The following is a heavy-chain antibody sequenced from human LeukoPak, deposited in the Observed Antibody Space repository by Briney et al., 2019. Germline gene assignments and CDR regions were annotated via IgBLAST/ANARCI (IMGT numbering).Heavy chain of an antibody. CDR2: IYYSGST. J-gene: IGHJ6*03. Sequence: SETLSLTCTVSGGSISSYYWSWIRQPPGKGLEWIGYIYYSGSTNYNPSLKSRVTISVDTSKNQFSLKLSSVTAADTAVYYCARVAAVANKLIYYYYMDVWGKGTTVTISS. CDR3: ARVAAVANKLIYYYYMDV. D-gene: IGHD6-19*01. V-gene: IGHV4-59*12. CDR1: GGSISSYY.